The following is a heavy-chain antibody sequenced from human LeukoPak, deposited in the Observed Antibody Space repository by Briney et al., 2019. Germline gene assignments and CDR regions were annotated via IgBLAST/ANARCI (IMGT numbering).Heavy chain of an antibody. CDR3: AREGDCSGGNCPFDY. CDR1: GYTFTSYY. J-gene: IGHJ4*02. CDR2: ISPNSGVI. Sequence: ASVKVSCKASGYTFTSYYMHWVRQAPGQGLEWMGRISPNSGVINYAQKFQGRVTMARDTSISTAYMELSRLRSDDAAVYYCAREGDCSGGNCPFDYWGQGTLVTVSS. V-gene: IGHV1-2*06. D-gene: IGHD2-15*01.